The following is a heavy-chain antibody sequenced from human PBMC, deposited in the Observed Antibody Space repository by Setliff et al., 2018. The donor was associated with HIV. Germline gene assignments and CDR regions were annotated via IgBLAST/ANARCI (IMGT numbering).Heavy chain of an antibody. D-gene: IGHD3-10*01. CDR1: GYTFTDYF. J-gene: IGHJ3*02. V-gene: IGHV1-2*02. Sequence: GASVKVSCKASGYTFTDYFVHWVRQAPGQGLEWMGWINPNSGATNYVQVRDTSTSTVYLELRSLRSEDTAVYFCASKGGSENYPDSDAFDIWCQGTLVTVSS. CDR3: ASKGGSENYPDSDAFDI. CDR2: INPNSGAT.